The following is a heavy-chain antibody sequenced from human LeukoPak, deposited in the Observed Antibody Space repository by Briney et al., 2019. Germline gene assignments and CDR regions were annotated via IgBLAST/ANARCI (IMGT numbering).Heavy chain of an antibody. CDR3: ARVVVNRFDY. V-gene: IGHV3-7*01. CDR1: GFTFSAYW. J-gene: IGHJ4*02. CDR2: INEGSNLK. D-gene: IGHD3-22*01. Sequence: GGSLRLSCAASGFTFSAYWMTWVRQAPGKGLEWVANINEGSNLKMYVDSVKGRFTISRDYTTNSLYLEMDSLRAEDTAVYYCARVVVNRFDYWGQGTLVTVSS.